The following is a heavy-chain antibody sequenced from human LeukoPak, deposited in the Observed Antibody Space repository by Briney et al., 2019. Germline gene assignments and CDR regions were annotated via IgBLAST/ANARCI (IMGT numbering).Heavy chain of an antibody. CDR1: GFTFSSYA. V-gene: IGHV3-23*01. CDR2: ISGSGGST. CDR3: AKRPGNSGSYGESAFDI. J-gene: IGHJ3*02. D-gene: IGHD1-26*01. Sequence: GGSLRLSCAASGFTFSSYAMSWVRQAPGKGLEWVSAISGSGGSTYYADSVKGRFTISRDNSKNTLYLQMNSLRAEDTAVYYCAKRPGNSGSYGESAFDIWGQGTMVTVSS.